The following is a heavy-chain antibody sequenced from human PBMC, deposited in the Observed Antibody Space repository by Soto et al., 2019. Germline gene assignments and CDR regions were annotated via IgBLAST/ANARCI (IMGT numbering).Heavy chain of an antibody. V-gene: IGHV4-59*08. CDR1: GGSISRYY. CDR3: ARPYSTAWYDAFDI. D-gene: IGHD6-19*01. J-gene: IGHJ3*02. CDR2: IYYSGTT. Sequence: QVQLQESGPGLVKPSETLSLTCNVSGGSISRYYWCWIRQAPGKGLEWIGYIYYSGTTNYNPSPKSRVTISIDTSKKQFSLKLSSVTAADTAVYYCARPYSTAWYDAFDIWGRGTMVTVSS.